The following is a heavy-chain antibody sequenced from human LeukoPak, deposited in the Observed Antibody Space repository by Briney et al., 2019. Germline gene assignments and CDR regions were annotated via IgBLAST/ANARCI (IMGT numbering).Heavy chain of an antibody. J-gene: IGHJ5*02. V-gene: IGHV1-2*02. CDR1: GYTFTGYY. CDR2: INPNSGGT. Sequence: ASVKVSCKASGYTFTGYYMHWVRQAPGQGLERMGWINPNSGGTNYAQKFQGRVTMTRDTSISTAYMELSRLRSDDTAVYYCARSREVLLWFGELDWFDPWGQGTLVTVSS. D-gene: IGHD3-10*01. CDR3: ARSREVLLWFGELDWFDP.